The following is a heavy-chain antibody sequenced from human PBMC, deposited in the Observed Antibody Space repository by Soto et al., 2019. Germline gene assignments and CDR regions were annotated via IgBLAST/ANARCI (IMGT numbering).Heavy chain of an antibody. CDR3: ARGLYYYDSSGYGSWFDP. V-gene: IGHV1-69*13. Sequence: ASVKVSCKASGGTFSSYAISWVRQAPGQGLEWMGGIIPIFGTANYAQKFQGRVTITADESTSTAYMELSSLRFEDTAVYYFARGLYYYDSSGYGSWFDPWGQGTLVTVSS. J-gene: IGHJ5*02. CDR1: GGTFSSYA. D-gene: IGHD3-22*01. CDR2: IIPIFGTA.